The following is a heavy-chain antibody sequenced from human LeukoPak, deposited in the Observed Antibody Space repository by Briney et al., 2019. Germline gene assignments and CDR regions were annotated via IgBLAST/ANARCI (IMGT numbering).Heavy chain of an antibody. CDR3: AKGLAGSGSYSFGY. CDR1: GFTFSSYA. V-gene: IGHV3-23*01. D-gene: IGHD1-26*01. J-gene: IGHJ4*02. Sequence: PGGSLRLSCAASGFTFSSYAMNWVRQAPGRGLEWVSAISGSGGSTYYADSVKGRFTISRDNSKNTLYLQMNSLRAEDTAVYYCAKGLAGSGSYSFGYWGQGTLVTVSS. CDR2: ISGSGGST.